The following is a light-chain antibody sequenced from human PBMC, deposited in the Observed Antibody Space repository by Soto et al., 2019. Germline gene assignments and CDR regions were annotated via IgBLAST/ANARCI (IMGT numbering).Light chain of an antibody. V-gene: IGKV3-20*01. Sequence: EIVMTQSPATLSVSPGERATLSCGSSQSVSSSYLAWYQQKPSQAPRLLIYGASSRATGIPDRFSGRGSGTDFTLTISRLEPEDFAVYYCQQYGSSPPSSTFGQGTRLEIK. CDR3: QQYGSSPPSST. CDR2: GAS. CDR1: QSVSSSY. J-gene: IGKJ5*01.